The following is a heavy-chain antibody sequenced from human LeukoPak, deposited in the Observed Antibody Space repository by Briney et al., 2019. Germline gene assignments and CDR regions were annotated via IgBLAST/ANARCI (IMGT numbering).Heavy chain of an antibody. CDR1: GFTFDDYA. Sequence: GGSLRLSCAASGFTFDDYAMHWVRQAPGKGLEWVSGISWNSGSIGYADSVKGRFTISRDNAKNSPYLQMNSLRAEDMALYYCAKAMGSRSGYAIDYWGQGTLVTVSS. J-gene: IGHJ4*02. D-gene: IGHD5-12*01. CDR3: AKAMGSRSGYAIDY. CDR2: ISWNSGSI. V-gene: IGHV3-9*03.